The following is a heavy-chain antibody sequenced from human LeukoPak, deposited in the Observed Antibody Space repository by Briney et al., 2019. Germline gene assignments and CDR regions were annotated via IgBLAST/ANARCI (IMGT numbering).Heavy chain of an antibody. CDR3: ARDKGSSSGWYLARYYFDY. J-gene: IGHJ4*02. V-gene: IGHV1-2*04. Sequence: ASVKVSCKASGYTFTGYYMHWVRQAPGQGLEWMGWINPNSGGTNYAQKFQGWVTMTRDTSISTAYMELSRLRSDDTAVYHCARDKGSSSGWYLARYYFDYWGQGTLVTVSS. CDR2: INPNSGGT. CDR1: GYTFTGYY. D-gene: IGHD6-19*01.